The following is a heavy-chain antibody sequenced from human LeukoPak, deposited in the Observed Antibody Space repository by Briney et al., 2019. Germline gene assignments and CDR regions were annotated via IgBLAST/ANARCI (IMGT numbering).Heavy chain of an antibody. CDR2: ISGSGSGSTK. Sequence: PGGSPRLSCAASGFTFSTYSMNWVRQAPGKGLEWISYISGSGSGSTKYYAESVKGRFTISRDNAKNSLYLQMNSLRDGDTAMYYCARADTVAFNYFDYWGQGTLVTVSS. J-gene: IGHJ4*02. CDR3: ARADTVAFNYFDY. CDR1: GFTFSTYS. D-gene: IGHD5-12*01. V-gene: IGHV3-48*02.